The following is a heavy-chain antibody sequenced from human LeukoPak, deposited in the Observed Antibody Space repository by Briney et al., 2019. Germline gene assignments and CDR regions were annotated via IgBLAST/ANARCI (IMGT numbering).Heavy chain of an antibody. CDR2: ISAYNGNT. D-gene: IGHD3-3*01. CDR1: GYTFTSYG. Sequence: ASVKVSCKASGYTFTSYGISWVRQAPGQGLEWMGWISAYNGNTNYAQKLQGRVTMTTDTSTSTAYMELRSLRSDDTAVYYCARDSRPLHYDFWGGYLRGADRPLDYWGQGTLVTVSS. J-gene: IGHJ4*02. CDR3: ARDSRPLHYDFWGGYLRGADRPLDY. V-gene: IGHV1-18*01.